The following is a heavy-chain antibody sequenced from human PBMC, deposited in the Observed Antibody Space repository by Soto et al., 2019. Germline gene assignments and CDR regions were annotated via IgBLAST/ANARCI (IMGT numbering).Heavy chain of an antibody. J-gene: IGHJ5*02. V-gene: IGHV4-59*01. CDR3: GRDPGSGSYYGWFDP. Sequence: SETLSLTCTVSGGSISRYYWNWIRQPPGKGLEWIGYIYYSGSTNYNPSLKSRVTISVDTSKNQFSLKLSSVTAADTAVYYCGRDPGSGSYYGWFDPWGQGTLVTVSS. CDR2: IYYSGST. CDR1: GGSISRYY. D-gene: IGHD3-10*01.